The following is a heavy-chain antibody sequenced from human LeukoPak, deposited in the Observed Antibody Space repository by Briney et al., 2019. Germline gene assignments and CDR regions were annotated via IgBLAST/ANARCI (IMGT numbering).Heavy chain of an antibody. CDR3: ARHNEQARSGYSYGVIDY. J-gene: IGHJ4*02. D-gene: IGHD5-18*01. CDR2: IYPGDSDT. V-gene: IGHV5-51*01. CDR1: GYSFTSYW. Sequence: GESLKISCKGSGYSFTSYWIGWVRQMPGKGLEWMGIIYPGDSDTRHSPSFQGQVTISADKSISTAYLQWSSLKASDTAMYYCARHNEQARSGYSYGVIDYWGQGTLVTVSS.